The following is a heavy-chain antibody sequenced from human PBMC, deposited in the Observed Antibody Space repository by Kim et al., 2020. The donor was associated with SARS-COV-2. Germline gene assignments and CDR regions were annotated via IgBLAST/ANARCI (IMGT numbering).Heavy chain of an antibody. CDR3: ARKPTTSSWSSYFVY. D-gene: IGHD6-13*01. V-gene: IGHV3-30*04. Sequence: GGSLRLSCAASGFSFSNYAMFWVRQAPGKGLEWVALISYDGTNKDYADSVKGRFTISRDNSKSTLYLQMNSLRVADTAVFFCARKPTTSSWSSYFVYWG. J-gene: IGHJ4*01. CDR2: ISYDGTNK. CDR1: GFSFSNYA.